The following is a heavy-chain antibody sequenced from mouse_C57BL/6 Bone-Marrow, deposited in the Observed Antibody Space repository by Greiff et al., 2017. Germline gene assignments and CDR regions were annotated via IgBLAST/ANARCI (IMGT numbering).Heavy chain of an antibody. Sequence: VQLQQSGPELVKPGASVKISCKASGYAFSSSWMNWMKQRPGKGREWIGRIYPGDGDTNYNGKFKGKATLTADKSSSTAYMQLSSLTSEDSAVYFCARSATVDYWGQGTTLTVSS. J-gene: IGHJ2*01. CDR2: IYPGDGDT. D-gene: IGHD1-1*01. CDR1: GYAFSSSW. V-gene: IGHV1-82*01. CDR3: ARSATVDY.